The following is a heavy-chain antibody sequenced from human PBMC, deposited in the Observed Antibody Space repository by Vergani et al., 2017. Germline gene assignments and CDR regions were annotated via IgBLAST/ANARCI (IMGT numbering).Heavy chain of an antibody. D-gene: IGHD1-26*01. CDR2: ISYDGSNK. Sequence: QVQLVESGGGVVQPGRSLRLSCAASGFTFSSYGMHWVRQAPGKGLEWVAVISYDGSNKYYADSVKGRFTISRDNSKNTLYLQMNSLRAEDTAVYYCAKDRGSPGGIFDYWGQGTLVTVSS. V-gene: IGHV3-30*18. J-gene: IGHJ4*02. CDR3: AKDRGSPGGIFDY. CDR1: GFTFSSYG.